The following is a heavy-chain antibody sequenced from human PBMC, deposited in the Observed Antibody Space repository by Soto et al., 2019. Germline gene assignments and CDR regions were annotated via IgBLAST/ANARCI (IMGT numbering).Heavy chain of an antibody. CDR2: IHHSGST. Sequence: SETLSLPYTVLVGAFDGDYWSWIRQSPGKGLEWIGDIHHSGSTKYNPSLKSRVSLSVDTSTKQFSLKMTSMTAADRGVSYCARGVDSWSGYLFWGQGTSVTVSS. CDR1: VGAFDGDY. CDR3: ARGVDSWSGYLF. J-gene: IGHJ4*02. V-gene: IGHV4-34*01. D-gene: IGHD3-3*01.